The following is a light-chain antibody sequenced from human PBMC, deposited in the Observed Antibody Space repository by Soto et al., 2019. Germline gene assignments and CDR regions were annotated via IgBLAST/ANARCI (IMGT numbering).Light chain of an antibody. CDR1: QSISSW. CDR2: KAS. V-gene: IGKV1-5*03. CDR3: QQYNTYPLT. Sequence: DLLMTQSPSTLSASVGDRVTITCRASQSISSWLAWYQQKPGQAPKLLIYKASSLEGGVQSRFSGSGSGTDFNITSSSLQPDDFSTYYCQQYNTYPLTFGGGPRLEIK. J-gene: IGKJ4*02.